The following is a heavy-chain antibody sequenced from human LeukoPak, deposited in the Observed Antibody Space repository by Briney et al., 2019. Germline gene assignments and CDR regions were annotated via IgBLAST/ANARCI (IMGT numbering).Heavy chain of an antibody. Sequence: SETLSLTCSVSGDSISNCYWSWIRQPPGKGPEWIGYIYYSGTTNYNPSLKSRVAISVETTKNQLSLNLRSVTAADTAGYYCARELPPSNSYFDLWGRGTLVTVSS. CDR3: ARELPPSNSYFDL. CDR1: GDSISNCY. J-gene: IGHJ2*01. CDR2: IYYSGTT. V-gene: IGHV4-59*01.